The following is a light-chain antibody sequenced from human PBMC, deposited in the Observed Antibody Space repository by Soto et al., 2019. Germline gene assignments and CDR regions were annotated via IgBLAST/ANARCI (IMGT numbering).Light chain of an antibody. Sequence: DIQMTQSPSSLSAFVGDRVAITCRASQSISTYLNWYQQRPGRAPKLLMYSASTLQSGVPSRFSGSGSGTDFTLTISSLQSEDFATYYCQQSFTTPYTFGQRTKVDIK. CDR1: QSISTY. CDR3: QQSFTTPYT. V-gene: IGKV1-39*01. CDR2: SAS. J-gene: IGKJ2*01.